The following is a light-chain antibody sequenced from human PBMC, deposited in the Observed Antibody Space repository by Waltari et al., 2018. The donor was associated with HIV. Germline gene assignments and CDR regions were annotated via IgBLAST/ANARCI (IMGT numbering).Light chain of an antibody. V-gene: IGKV1-39*01. J-gene: IGKJ3*01. CDR3: LQTYITPQT. Sequence: DIQMTQSPPSLSASVGGRVTITCRPSQNIDTFVSWYQQKPGQAPRLLISGASAVQSGVPSRFSGSGSGTDFTLTISSLQPEDFAAYFCLQTYITPQTFGPGTKVDVK. CDR2: GAS. CDR1: QNIDTF.